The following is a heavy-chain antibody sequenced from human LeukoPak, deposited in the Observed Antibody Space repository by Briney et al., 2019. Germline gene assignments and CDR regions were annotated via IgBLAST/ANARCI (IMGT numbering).Heavy chain of an antibody. D-gene: IGHD2-2*02. CDR2: INHSGST. Sequence: SETLSLTCAVYGGSFSGYYWSWIRQPPGKGLEWIGEINHSGSTNYNPSLKSRVTISVDTSKNQFSLKLSSVTAADTAVYYCARGLSDYTPYYYYYMDVWGKGITVTVSS. J-gene: IGHJ6*03. CDR1: GGSFSGYY. V-gene: IGHV4-34*01. CDR3: ARGLSDYTPYYYYYMDV.